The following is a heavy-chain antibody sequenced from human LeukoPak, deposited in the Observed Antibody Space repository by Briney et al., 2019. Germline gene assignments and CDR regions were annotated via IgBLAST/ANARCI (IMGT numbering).Heavy chain of an antibody. V-gene: IGHV1-2*02. Sequence: ASVKVSCKASGYTFTGYYMHWVRHAPGQVLEWMGWINPNSGGTNYAQKFQGRVTMTGRTSISTAYMELSRLRSDDTAVYYCARDGYCDSSGYYNYYYYYGMDVWGQGTTVTVSS. D-gene: IGHD3-22*01. CDR1: GYTFTGYY. J-gene: IGHJ6*02. CDR3: ARDGYCDSSGYYNYYYYYGMDV. CDR2: INPNSGGT.